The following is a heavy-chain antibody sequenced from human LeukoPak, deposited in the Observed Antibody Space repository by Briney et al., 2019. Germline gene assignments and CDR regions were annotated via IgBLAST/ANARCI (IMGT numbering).Heavy chain of an antibody. V-gene: IGHV3-66*01. CDR2: IYSGGTT. CDR3: ARDQCSGGSCYSYYYYGMDV. CDR1: GFTVSSNY. J-gene: IGHJ6*02. D-gene: IGHD2-15*01. Sequence: PGGSLRLSCAASGFTVSSNYMSWVRQAPGKGLEWVSVIYSGGTTYYADSVKGRFTISRDNSKNTLYLQMNSLRAEDTAVYYCARDQCSGGSCYSYYYYGMDVWGQGTTVTVSS.